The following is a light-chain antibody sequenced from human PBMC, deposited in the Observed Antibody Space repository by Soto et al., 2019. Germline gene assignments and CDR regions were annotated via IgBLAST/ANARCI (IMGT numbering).Light chain of an antibody. V-gene: IGKV3-20*01. J-gene: IGKJ4*01. Sequence: EILLTQYPGTLSLSAGEGATLSCRASQSVSRNYLAWYQQKPGQAPRLLIYTASRRATGIPDRFSGSGSGTDFTLTISRLEPEDSAVYDCQQFSSYPLTFGGGTKVDIK. CDR2: TAS. CDR1: QSVSRNY. CDR3: QQFSSYPLT.